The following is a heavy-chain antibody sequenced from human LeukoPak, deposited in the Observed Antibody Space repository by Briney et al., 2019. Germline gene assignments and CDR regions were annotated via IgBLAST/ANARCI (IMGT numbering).Heavy chain of an antibody. Sequence: GESLKISCKGSGYTSTSYWIGWVRQMPGKGLEWMGIIYPGDSDTRYSPSFQGQVSFSADKSTTTAYLQWTSLKASDTAMYYCARQYSNRYFDIWGRGTLVTVSS. J-gene: IGHJ2*01. V-gene: IGHV5-51*01. D-gene: IGHD4-11*01. CDR3: ARQYSNRYFDI. CDR2: IYPGDSDT. CDR1: GYTSTSYW.